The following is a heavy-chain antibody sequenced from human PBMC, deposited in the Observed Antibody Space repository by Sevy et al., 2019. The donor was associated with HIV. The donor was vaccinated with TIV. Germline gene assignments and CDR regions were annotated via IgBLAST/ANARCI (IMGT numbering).Heavy chain of an antibody. CDR3: ARRGQLANSYYGMDV. CDR2: IYHSGST. CDR1: GGSISGYY. V-gene: IGHV4-59*12. Sequence: SETLSLTCSVSGGSISGYYWSWIRQPPGKGLEWIGYIYHSGSTIYNPSLNSRVTISVDTAKTQFSLKLTPVTAADTAVYYCARRGQLANSYYGMDVWGQGTTVTVSS. J-gene: IGHJ6*02. D-gene: IGHD3-10*01.